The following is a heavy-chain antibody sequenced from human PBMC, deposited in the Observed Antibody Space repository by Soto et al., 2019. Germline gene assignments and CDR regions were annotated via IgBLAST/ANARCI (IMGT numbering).Heavy chain of an antibody. CDR1: GYTLTELS. Sequence: ASVKVSCKVSGYTLTELSMHWVRQAPGKGLEWMGGFDPEDGETIYAQKFQGRVTITEDTSTDTAYMELSSLRSEDTAVYYCAVVPKTYYYDSSGYSIAAFDIWG. V-gene: IGHV1-24*01. CDR2: FDPEDGET. J-gene: IGHJ3*02. D-gene: IGHD3-22*01. CDR3: AVVPKTYYYDSSGYSIAAFDI.